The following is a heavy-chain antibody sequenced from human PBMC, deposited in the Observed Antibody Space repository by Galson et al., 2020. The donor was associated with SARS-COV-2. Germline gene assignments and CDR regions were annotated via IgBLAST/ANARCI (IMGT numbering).Heavy chain of an antibody. CDR1: GFSFSTYA. CDR3: VSDTIASHCATLAY. V-gene: IGHV3-30-3*01. Sequence: GGSLRLSCGASGFSFSTYAMHWVRQAPGKGLEWVAIISADGTREIYPDSVKGRFTISRDNFRNTLSLQMNDLRAEDTAVYYCVSDTIASHCATLAYWGQGTLVTVAS. J-gene: IGHJ4*02. D-gene: IGHD3-10*01. CDR2: ISADGTRE.